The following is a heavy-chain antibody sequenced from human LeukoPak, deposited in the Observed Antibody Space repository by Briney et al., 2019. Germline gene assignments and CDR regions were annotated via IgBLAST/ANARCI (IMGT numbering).Heavy chain of an antibody. J-gene: IGHJ4*02. CDR2: IIPIFGTA. Sequence: SVKVSCKASGYTFTSYDINWVRQAPGQGLEWMGGIIPIFGTANYAQKFQGRVTITTDESTSTAYMELSSLRSEDTAVYYCARSEECYDSSGYDYWGQGTLVTVSS. CDR1: GYTFTSYD. CDR3: ARSEECYDSSGYDY. D-gene: IGHD3-22*01. V-gene: IGHV1-69*05.